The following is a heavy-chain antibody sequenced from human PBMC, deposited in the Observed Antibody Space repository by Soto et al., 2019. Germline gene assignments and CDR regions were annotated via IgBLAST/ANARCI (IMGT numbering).Heavy chain of an antibody. CDR2: INHSGST. CDR3: ARDRVAGIAARSYYYYYMDV. V-gene: IGHV4-34*01. CDR1: GGSFSGYY. Sequence: SETLSLTCAVYGGSFSGYYWSWIRQPPGKGLEWIGEINHSGSTNYNPSLKSRVTISVDTSKNQFSLKLSSVTAADTAVYYCARDRVAGIAARSYYYYYMDVWGKGTTVTVSS. J-gene: IGHJ6*03. D-gene: IGHD6-6*01.